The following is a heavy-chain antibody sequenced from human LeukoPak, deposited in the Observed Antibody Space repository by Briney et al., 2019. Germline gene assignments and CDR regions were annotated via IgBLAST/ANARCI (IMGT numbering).Heavy chain of an antibody. J-gene: IGHJ6*03. CDR3: SRDGYRLTGSYYYYMDV. CDR2: INHSGST. V-gene: IGHV4-34*01. Sequence: MTSETLSLTCAVYGGSFSGYYWSWIRQPPGKGLEWIGEINHSGSTNYNPSLKCRVTISVDTSKNQFSLKLSSVTAADTAVYYCSRDGYRLTGSYYYYMDVWGKGTTVTVSS. CDR1: GGSFSGYY. D-gene: IGHD5-24*01.